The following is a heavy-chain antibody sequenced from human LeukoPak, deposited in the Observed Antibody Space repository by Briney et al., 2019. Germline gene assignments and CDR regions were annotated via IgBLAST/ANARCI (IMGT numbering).Heavy chain of an antibody. CDR2: IYYSGST. Sequence: SETLSLTCTVSGGSISSYYWSWIRQPPGKGLEWIGYIYYSGSTNYNPPLKSRVTISVDTSKNQFSLKLSSVTAADTAVYYCARLWFGEFYNWFDPWGQGTLVTVSS. V-gene: IGHV4-59*01. CDR3: ARLWFGEFYNWFDP. CDR1: GGSISSYY. J-gene: IGHJ5*02. D-gene: IGHD3-10*01.